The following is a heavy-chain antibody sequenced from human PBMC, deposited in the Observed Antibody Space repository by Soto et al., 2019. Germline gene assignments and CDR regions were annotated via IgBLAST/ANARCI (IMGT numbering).Heavy chain of an antibody. D-gene: IGHD6-25*01. J-gene: IGHJ4*02. CDR3: ATGAAGVAGHVI. CDR1: GYSFTSFG. Sequence: QVQLVQSGGEVKKPGASVKVSCKASGYSFTSFGVNWVRQAPGQGLEWMGWVNAYNGNTNYAQKFQGRVTLTADTSTTTAYMEVGSLLTDDTAVYYCATGAAGVAGHVIWGQGTLVTVSS. V-gene: IGHV1-18*01. CDR2: VNAYNGNT.